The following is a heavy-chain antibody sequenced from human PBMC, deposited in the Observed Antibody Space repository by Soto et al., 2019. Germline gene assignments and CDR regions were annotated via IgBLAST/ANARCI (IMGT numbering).Heavy chain of an antibody. CDR1: GGSLSRWY. J-gene: IGHJ5*02. D-gene: IGHD6-19*01. CDR2: AYPRGST. Sequence: PSETLSLTCAVYGGSLSRWYWSWIRQPPGKGLEWIGTAYPRGSTYYDPSLKSRVTISLDLSKNQFSLNLNSVTAADTAVYYCARIAGSGWYDAWGQGTLVTVSS. CDR3: ARIAGSGWYDA. V-gene: IGHV4-34*01.